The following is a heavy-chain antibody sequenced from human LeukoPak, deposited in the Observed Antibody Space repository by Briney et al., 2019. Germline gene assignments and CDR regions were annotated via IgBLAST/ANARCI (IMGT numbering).Heavy chain of an antibody. CDR1: GFTFSSYA. V-gene: IGHV3-23*01. CDR3: ATKGAPNSYGSGSSDY. Sequence: GGSLRLSCAAPGFTFSSYAMSWVRQAPGKGLEWVSAISGSGGSTYYADSVKDRFTISRDNSKNTLYLQMNSLRAEDTAVYYCATKGAPNSYGSGSSDYWGQGTLVTVSS. J-gene: IGHJ4*02. D-gene: IGHD3-10*01. CDR2: ISGSGGST.